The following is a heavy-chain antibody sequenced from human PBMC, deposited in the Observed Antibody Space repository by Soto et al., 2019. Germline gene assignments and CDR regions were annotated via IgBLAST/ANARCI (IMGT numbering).Heavy chain of an antibody. V-gene: IGHV1-46*01. J-gene: IGHJ3*02. Sequence: VASVKVSCKASGDTFTSYYMHWVRQAPGQGLEWMGIINPSGGSTSYAQKFQGRVTMTRDTSTSTVYMEVSSLRSEDTAVYYCARPAGGDGFDIWGQGTMVTVSS. D-gene: IGHD2-15*01. CDR3: ARPAGGDGFDI. CDR1: GDTFTSYY. CDR2: INPSGGST.